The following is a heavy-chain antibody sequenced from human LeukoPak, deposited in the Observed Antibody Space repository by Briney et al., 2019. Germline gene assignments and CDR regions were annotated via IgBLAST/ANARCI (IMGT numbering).Heavy chain of an antibody. D-gene: IGHD3-9*01. V-gene: IGHV4-59*01. CDR1: GGSISSYY. Sequence: PSETLSLTCTVSGGSISSYYWSWIRQPPGKGLEWIGYICYSGSTNYNPALKSRVTISVDTSKNQFSLKLSSVTAADTAVYYCARDVGYSDILPGYGNWFDPWGQGTLVTVSS. CDR2: ICYSGST. J-gene: IGHJ5*02. CDR3: ARDVGYSDILPGYGNWFDP.